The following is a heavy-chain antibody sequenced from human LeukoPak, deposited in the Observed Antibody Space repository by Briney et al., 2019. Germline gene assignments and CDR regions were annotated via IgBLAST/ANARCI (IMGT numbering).Heavy chain of an antibody. J-gene: IGHJ4*02. V-gene: IGHV3-23*01. CDR3: AKGNNGCYDS. D-gene: IGHD2-15*01. Sequence: GGSLRLSCAASGFTFSSYAMSWVRQAPGKGLEWVSSISGNGGYTYHADSVKGRFTISRDNSKNTLYMQMNSLRAEDTAVHYCAKGNNGCYDSWGQGTLVTVSS. CDR1: GFTFSSYA. CDR2: ISGNGGYT.